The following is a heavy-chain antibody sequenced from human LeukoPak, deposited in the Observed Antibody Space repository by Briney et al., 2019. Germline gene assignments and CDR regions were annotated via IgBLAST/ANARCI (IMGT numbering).Heavy chain of an antibody. CDR1: GFTFTSYW. V-gene: IGHV3-7*01. CDR3: ARIGYSSSSFDY. CDR2: IKTDGSVK. D-gene: IGHD6-6*01. Sequence: PGGSLRLSCAASGFTFTSYWMSWVRPAPGKGLEWVANIKTDGSVKYYQDSVKGRFNISRDNANNSLYLQVNSLRAEDTAVYHCARIGYSSSSFDYWGQGTLVIVSS. J-gene: IGHJ4*02.